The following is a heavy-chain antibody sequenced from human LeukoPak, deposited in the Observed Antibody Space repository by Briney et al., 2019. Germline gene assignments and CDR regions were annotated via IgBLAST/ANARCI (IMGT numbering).Heavy chain of an antibody. D-gene: IGHD2-2*01. J-gene: IGHJ4*02. CDR3: ARVYCSSASCYDDRGAFDY. CDR1: GGSISSPNY. V-gene: IGHV4-38-2*02. Sequence: SETLSLTCTVSGGSISSPNYWGWIRQPPGKGLEWIGNIYHSGTTYYNPSLKSRVTISVDTSKNQFSLNLSSVTAADTAVYYCARVYCSSASCYDDRGAFDYWGQGTLVTVSS. CDR2: IYHSGTT.